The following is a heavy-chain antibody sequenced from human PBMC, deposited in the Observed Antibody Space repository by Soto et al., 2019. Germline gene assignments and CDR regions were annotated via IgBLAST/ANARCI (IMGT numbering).Heavy chain of an antibody. Sequence: ASVKVSCKASGGTFSSYAISWVRQAPGQGLEWMGGIIPIFGTANYAQKFQGRVTITADKSTGTAYMELSSLRSEDTAVYYCARDLWSGYYYYGMDVWGQGTTVTVSS. D-gene: IGHD3-3*01. J-gene: IGHJ6*02. V-gene: IGHV1-69*06. CDR3: ARDLWSGYYYYGMDV. CDR1: GGTFSSYA. CDR2: IIPIFGTA.